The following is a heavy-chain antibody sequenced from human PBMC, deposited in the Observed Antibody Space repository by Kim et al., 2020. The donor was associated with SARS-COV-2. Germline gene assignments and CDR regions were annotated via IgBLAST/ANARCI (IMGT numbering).Heavy chain of an antibody. V-gene: IGHV3-7*03. CDR1: GFTFSSYW. J-gene: IGHJ5*02. Sequence: GGSLRLSCAASGFTFSSYWMSWVRQAPGKGLGWVANIKEDGSERYYVGSVEGRFTISRDNAKNSLYLQMNSLRAEDTAVYYCARDARYCTSTSCPTESWFDPWGQGTLVTVSS. CDR2: IKEDGSER. D-gene: IGHD2-2*01. CDR3: ARDARYCTSTSCPTESWFDP.